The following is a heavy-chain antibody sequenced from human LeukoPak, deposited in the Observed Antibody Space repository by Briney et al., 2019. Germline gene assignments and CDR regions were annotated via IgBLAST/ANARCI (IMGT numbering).Heavy chain of an antibody. CDR2: IYYSGST. J-gene: IGHJ4*02. Sequence: SETLSLTCTVSGGSISSGDYYWSWIRQPPGKGLEWIGYIYYSGSTYYNPSLKSRVTISVDTSKNQLSLKLSSVTAADTAVCYCARAPGWDYFNYWGQGTLVTVSS. V-gene: IGHV4-30-4*02. D-gene: IGHD6-19*01. CDR1: GGSISSGDYY. CDR3: ARAPGWDYFNY.